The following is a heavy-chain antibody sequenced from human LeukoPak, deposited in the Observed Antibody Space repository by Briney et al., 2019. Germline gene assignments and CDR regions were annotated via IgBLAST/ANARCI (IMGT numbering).Heavy chain of an antibody. V-gene: IGHV3-21*01. Sequence: GGSLRLSCAASGFTFSVYSMTWVRQAPGKGLEWVSSITSSSSYIYYADSLKGRFTISRDNAKNSLYLQMNSLRAEDTAVYYCVRHLTGVAQPFFDYWGQGTLVTVSS. CDR2: ITSSSSYI. CDR3: VRHLTGVAQPFFDY. CDR1: GFTFSVYS. J-gene: IGHJ4*02. D-gene: IGHD7-27*01.